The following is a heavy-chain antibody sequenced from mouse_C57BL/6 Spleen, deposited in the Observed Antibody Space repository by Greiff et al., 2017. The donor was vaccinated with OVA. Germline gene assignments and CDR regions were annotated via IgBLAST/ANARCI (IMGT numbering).Heavy chain of an antibody. D-gene: IGHD1-1*01. Sequence: QVQLQQPGAELVMPGASVKLSCKASGYTFTSYWMHWVKQRPGQGLEWIGEIDPSDSYTNYNQKFKGKSTFTVDKSSSTAYMQLSSLTSEDSAVYYCARSTYGSSYGYAMDYWGQGTSVTVSS. CDR1: GYTFTSYW. CDR2: IDPSDSYT. V-gene: IGHV1-69*01. CDR3: ARSTYGSSYGYAMDY. J-gene: IGHJ4*01.